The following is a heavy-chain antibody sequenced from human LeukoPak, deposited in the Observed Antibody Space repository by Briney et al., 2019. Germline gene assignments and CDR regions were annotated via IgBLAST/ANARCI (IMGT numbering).Heavy chain of an antibody. V-gene: IGHV4-34*01. CDR1: GGSFSGYY. CDR2: INHSGST. Sequence: SGTLSLTCAVYGGSFSGYYWSWIRQPPGKGLEWIGEINHSGSTNYNPSLKSRVTISVDTSKNQFSLKLSSVTAADTAVYYCARGPSYDYVWGSYRYGWFDPWGQGTLVTVSS. J-gene: IGHJ5*02. CDR3: ARGPSYDYVWGSYRYGWFDP. D-gene: IGHD3-16*02.